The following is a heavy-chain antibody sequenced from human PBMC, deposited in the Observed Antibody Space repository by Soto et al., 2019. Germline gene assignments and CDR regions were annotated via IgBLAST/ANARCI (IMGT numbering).Heavy chain of an antibody. CDR3: ARQLMATINFDY. CDR2: IYYSGST. V-gene: IGHV4-30-4*01. CDR1: CGSISSGDYY. D-gene: IGHD5-12*01. J-gene: IGHJ4*02. Sequence: SETLSLTCTVSCGSISSGDYYWSWIRQPPGKGLEWIGYIYYSGSTYYNPSLKSRVTISVDTSKNQFSLKLSSVTAADTAVYYCARQLMATINFDYWGQGTLVTVSS.